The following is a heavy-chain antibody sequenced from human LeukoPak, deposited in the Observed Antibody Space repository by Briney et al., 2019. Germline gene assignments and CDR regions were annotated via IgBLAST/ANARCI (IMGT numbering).Heavy chain of an antibody. D-gene: IGHD3-10*01. V-gene: IGHV3-21*01. CDR2: ISSSSSYI. Sequence: GGSLRLSCAASGFTFSSYSMNWVRQAPGKGLEWVSSISSSSSYIYYADSVKGRFTISRDNANNSLYLQMNSLRAEDTAVYYCARAPRELFDYWGQGTLVTVSS. CDR3: ARAPRELFDY. J-gene: IGHJ4*02. CDR1: GFTFSSYS.